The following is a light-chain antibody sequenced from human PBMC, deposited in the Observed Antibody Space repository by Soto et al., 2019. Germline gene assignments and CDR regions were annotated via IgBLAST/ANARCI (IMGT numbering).Light chain of an antibody. CDR3: QQYGSSPYT. CDR2: DAS. V-gene: IGKV3D-20*01. CDR1: HSVSSSY. Sequence: EIVLTQSPATLSLSPGERATLSCGASHSVSSSYLGWYQQKPGLAPRLLIYDASSRATGIPDRFSGSGSGTDFTLSISRLEPEDFAVYYCQQYGSSPYTFGQGTKLEIK. J-gene: IGKJ2*01.